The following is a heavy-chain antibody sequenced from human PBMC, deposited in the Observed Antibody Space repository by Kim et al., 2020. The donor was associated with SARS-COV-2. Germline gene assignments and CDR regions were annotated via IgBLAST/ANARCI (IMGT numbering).Heavy chain of an antibody. V-gene: IGHV3-48*02. CDR1: GFTFSSYS. Sequence: GGSLRLSCAASGFTFSSYSMNWVRQAPGKGLEWVSYISSSSTIYYADSVKGRFTISRDNAKNSLYLQMNSLRDEDTAVYYCARVDYYGSGRYYYGMDVWGQGTTVTVSS. D-gene: IGHD3-10*01. J-gene: IGHJ6*02. CDR3: ARVDYYGSGRYYYGMDV. CDR2: ISSSSTI.